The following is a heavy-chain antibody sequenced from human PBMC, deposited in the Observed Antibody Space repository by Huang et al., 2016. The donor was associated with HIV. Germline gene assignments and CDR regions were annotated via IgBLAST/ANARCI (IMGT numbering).Heavy chain of an antibody. D-gene: IGHD1-1*01. CDR2: INQSRST. V-gene: IGHV4-34*01. Sequence: QVQLHQWGAGLLKPSETLSLTCAVYNGSLSGYYWTWIRQSPGKGLEWVGDINQSRSTKCNPSLKSRAIISLDTSKNQFSLKVWSVTAADTAVYYCARGGSYFDFWGQGTLVTV. J-gene: IGHJ4*02. CDR1: NGSLSGYY. CDR3: ARGGSYFDF.